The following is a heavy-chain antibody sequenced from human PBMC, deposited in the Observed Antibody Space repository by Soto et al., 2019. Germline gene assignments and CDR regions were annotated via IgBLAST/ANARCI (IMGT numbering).Heavy chain of an antibody. J-gene: IGHJ4*02. CDR3: AAHVGIAVAGNLDY. D-gene: IGHD6-19*01. V-gene: IGHV3-9*01. Sequence: GGSLRLSCAASGFTFDDYAMHWVRQAPGKGLEWVSGISWNSGSIGYADSVKGRFTISRDNAKNSLYLQMNSLRAEDTALYYCAAHVGIAVAGNLDYWGQGTLVTVSS. CDR1: GFTFDDYA. CDR2: ISWNSGSI.